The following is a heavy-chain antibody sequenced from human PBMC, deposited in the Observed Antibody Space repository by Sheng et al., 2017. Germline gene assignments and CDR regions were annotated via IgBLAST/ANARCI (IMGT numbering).Heavy chain of an antibody. CDR2: IIPIFGST. J-gene: IGHJ5*02. CDR3: ARDISNGMFDP. D-gene: IGHD2-8*01. CDR1: GGSFSNHA. V-gene: IGHV1-69*13. Sequence: QVRLVQSGSEMKKPGTSVTVSCTTSGGSFSNHALSWLRQAPGQGPEWMGGIIPIFGSTNYAQKFQGRVTISADETTSTAYMELRSLRSEDTAMYYCARDISNGMFDPWGQGTQVIVSS.